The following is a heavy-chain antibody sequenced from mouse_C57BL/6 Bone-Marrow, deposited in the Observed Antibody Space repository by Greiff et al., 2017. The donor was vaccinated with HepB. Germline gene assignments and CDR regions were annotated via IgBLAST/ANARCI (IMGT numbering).Heavy chain of an antibody. CDR3: AYVSWFAY. D-gene: IGHD1-1*02. Sequence: QVQLQQSGAELARPGASVKLSCKASGYTFTSYGISWVKQRTGQGLEWIGEIYPRSGNTYYNEKFKGKATLTADKSSSTAYMELRSLTAEDSAVYLCAYVSWFAYWGQGTLVTVSA. CDR1: GYTFTSYG. J-gene: IGHJ3*01. V-gene: IGHV1-81*01. CDR2: IYPRSGNT.